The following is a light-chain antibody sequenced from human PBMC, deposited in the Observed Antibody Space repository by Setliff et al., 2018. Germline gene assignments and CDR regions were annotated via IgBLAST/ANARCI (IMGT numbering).Light chain of an antibody. J-gene: IGLJ1*01. CDR3: QSYDSSLSALYV. CDR2: GNS. CDR1: SSNIGAGYD. V-gene: IGLV1-40*01. Sequence: VLTQPPPVSGAPGQRVTISCTGSSSNIGAGYDVHWYQQLPGTAPKLLIYGNSNRPSGVPDRFSGSKSGTSASLAITGLQAEDEADYYCQSYDSSLSALYVFGTGTKVTVL.